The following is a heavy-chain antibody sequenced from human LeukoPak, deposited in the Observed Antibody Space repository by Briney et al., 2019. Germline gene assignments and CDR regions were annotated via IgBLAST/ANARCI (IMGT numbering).Heavy chain of an antibody. CDR3: ASVPDYDFWSGYYY. V-gene: IGHV3-21*01. Sequence: GVPLRLSRAASRFTFNNYSMNWAPQAPGKGLEWVSSISSSSSYIYYADSVKGRFTISRDNAKNSLYLQMNSLRAEDTAVYYCASVPDYDFWSGYYYWGQGTLVTVSS. D-gene: IGHD3-3*01. J-gene: IGHJ4*02. CDR1: RFTFNNYS. CDR2: ISSSSSYI.